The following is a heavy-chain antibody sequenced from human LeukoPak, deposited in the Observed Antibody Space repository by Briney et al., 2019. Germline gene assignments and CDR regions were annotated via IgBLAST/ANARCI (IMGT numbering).Heavy chain of an antibody. CDR3: ATVGIAAAGTADY. Sequence: ASVKVSCKVSGYTLTELSMHWVRQAPGKGLGWMGGFDPEDGETIYAQKFQGRVTMTEDTSTDTAYMELSSLRSEDTAVYYCATVGIAAAGTADYWGQGTLVTVSS. D-gene: IGHD6-13*01. CDR2: FDPEDGET. CDR1: GYTLTELS. J-gene: IGHJ4*02. V-gene: IGHV1-24*01.